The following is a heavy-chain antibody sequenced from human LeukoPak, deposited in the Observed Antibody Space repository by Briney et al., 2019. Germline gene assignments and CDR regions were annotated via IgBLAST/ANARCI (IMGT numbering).Heavy chain of an antibody. D-gene: IGHD1-1*01. J-gene: IGHJ5*02. CDR2: IIPILGIA. CDR1: GGTFSSYA. V-gene: IGHV1-69*04. CDR3: AEEKLGGTGPTWHLLDP. Sequence: SVKVSCKASGGTFSSYAIRWVRQAPGQGLEWMGRIIPILGIANYAQKFQGRVTITADKSTSTAYMELSSLRSEDTAVYYCAEEKLGGTGPTWHLLDPWGQGTLVTVSS.